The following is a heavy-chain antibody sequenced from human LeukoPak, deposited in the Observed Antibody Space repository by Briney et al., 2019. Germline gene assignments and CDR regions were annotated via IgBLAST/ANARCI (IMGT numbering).Heavy chain of an antibody. CDR3: ARSGDYYDSSGYSG. CDR1: GGSISSSSYY. D-gene: IGHD3-22*01. V-gene: IGHV4-39*01. Sequence: SETLSLTCTVSGGSISSSSYYWGWIRQPPGKGLEWIGSIYYSGSTYYNPSLKSRVTISVDTSKNQFSLKLSSVTAADTAVYYCARSGDYYDSSGYSGWSQGTLVTVSS. CDR2: IYYSGST. J-gene: IGHJ4*02.